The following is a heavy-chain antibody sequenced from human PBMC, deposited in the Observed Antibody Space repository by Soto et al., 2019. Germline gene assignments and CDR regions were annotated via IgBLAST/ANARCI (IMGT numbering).Heavy chain of an antibody. V-gene: IGHV4-4*02. CDR1: GGSISSSNW. CDR3: ATIALAGPFDY. Sequence: SETLSLTCAVSGGSISSSNWWSWVRQPPGKGLEWIGEIYHSGSTNYNPSLKSPVTISVDKSKNQFSLKLSSVTAADTAVYYCATIALAGPFDYWGQGTLVTVSS. D-gene: IGHD6-19*01. J-gene: IGHJ4*02. CDR2: IYHSGST.